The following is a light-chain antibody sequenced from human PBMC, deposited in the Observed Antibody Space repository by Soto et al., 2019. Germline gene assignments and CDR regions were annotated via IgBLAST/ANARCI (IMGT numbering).Light chain of an antibody. J-gene: IGKJ1*01. V-gene: IGKV1-33*01. CDR2: DAS. CDR3: QHYNIFPQT. Sequence: DIQIRPSPSPQHASXEDRVTITXXASQNINNYLNWYQQKPGRAPKLLIYDASNLEAGVPSRFRGSGSGTDFTFTISRLQPEDFGVYCCQHYNIFPQTFRQGTLVDIK. CDR1: QNINNY.